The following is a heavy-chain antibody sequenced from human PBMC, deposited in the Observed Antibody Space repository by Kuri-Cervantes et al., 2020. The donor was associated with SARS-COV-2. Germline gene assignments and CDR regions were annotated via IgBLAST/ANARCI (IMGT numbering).Heavy chain of an antibody. Sequence: GGSLRLSCAASGFTFSSYSMNWVRQAPGKGLEWVSYISSSSSTIYYADSVKGRFTISRDNAKNSLYLQMNSLRAEDTAVYYCARDQIEYSSSSASGIFFGYWGQGNLVNVSS. CDR2: ISSSSSTI. J-gene: IGHJ4*02. D-gene: IGHD6-6*01. CDR3: ARDQIEYSSSSASGIFFGY. CDR1: GFTFSSYS. V-gene: IGHV3-48*04.